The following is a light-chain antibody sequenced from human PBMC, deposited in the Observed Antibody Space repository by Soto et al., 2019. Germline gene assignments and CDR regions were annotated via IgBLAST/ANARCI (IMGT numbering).Light chain of an antibody. CDR3: CSYAGSSTLYV. Sequence: QSVLTQPASVSGSPGQSITISCTGTSSDVGSYTLVSWYQQHPGKAPKLMIYEGSKPPTGVSNRFSGSKSGNTASLTISGLQSEDEADYYCCSYAGSSTLYVFGTGTKVTVL. V-gene: IGLV2-23*01. CDR2: EGS. CDR1: SSDVGSYTL. J-gene: IGLJ1*01.